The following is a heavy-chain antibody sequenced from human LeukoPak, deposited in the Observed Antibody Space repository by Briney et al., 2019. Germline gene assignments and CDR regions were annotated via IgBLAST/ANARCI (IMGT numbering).Heavy chain of an antibody. D-gene: IGHD3-10*01. Sequence: PGGSLRLSCAASGFSFSSCTMNWVRRAPGKGLEWVSYISSSSSTIYYADSVKGRFTISRDNAKNSLYLQMNSLRAEDTAMYYCAREPYGSGSYQVDYWGQGTLVTVSS. V-gene: IGHV3-48*01. CDR1: GFSFSSCT. J-gene: IGHJ4*02. CDR2: ISSSSSTI. CDR3: AREPYGSGSYQVDY.